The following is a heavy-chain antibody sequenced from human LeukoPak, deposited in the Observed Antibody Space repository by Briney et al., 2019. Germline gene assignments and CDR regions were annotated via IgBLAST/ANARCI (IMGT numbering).Heavy chain of an antibody. Sequence: PGGSLRLSCAASGFTFSSFAMSWVRQAPGRGLEWVSSISGSGASTYYADSVKGRFTISRDNSRNTLYLQMSSLRAEGTAVYYCAKSHSVAVAGTYSTYYFDSWGQGTLVTVSS. CDR2: ISGSGAST. CDR1: GFTFSSFA. CDR3: AKSHSVAVAGTYSTYYFDS. V-gene: IGHV3-23*01. J-gene: IGHJ4*02. D-gene: IGHD6-19*01.